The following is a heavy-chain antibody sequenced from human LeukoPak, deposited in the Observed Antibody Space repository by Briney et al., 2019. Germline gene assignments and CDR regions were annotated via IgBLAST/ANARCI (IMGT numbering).Heavy chain of an antibody. CDR3: ARDTYCSGGSCYSSLPFDY. V-gene: IGHV1-69*04. CDR2: IIPILGIA. D-gene: IGHD2-15*01. J-gene: IGHJ4*02. Sequence: GASVKVSCKASGYTFTSYGISWVRQAPGQGLEWMGRIIPILGIANYAQKFQGRVTITADKSTSTAYMELSSLRSEDTAVYYCARDTYCSGGSCYSSLPFDYWGQGTLVTVSS. CDR1: GYTFTSYG.